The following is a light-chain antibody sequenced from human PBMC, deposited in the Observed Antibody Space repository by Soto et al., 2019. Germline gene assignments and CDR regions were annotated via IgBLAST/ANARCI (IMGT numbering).Light chain of an antibody. CDR2: KAS. V-gene: IGKV1-5*03. J-gene: IGKJ2*02. CDR3: LQYISYPRT. Sequence: DIPMTQSPSTLSASVGDRVTITCRASQSISSWLAWYQQKPGKAPKLLIYKASSLESGVPSRFSGSRSGTEFTLNISSLQADDFAPYYCLQYISYPRTFGQGTKLEIK. CDR1: QSISSW.